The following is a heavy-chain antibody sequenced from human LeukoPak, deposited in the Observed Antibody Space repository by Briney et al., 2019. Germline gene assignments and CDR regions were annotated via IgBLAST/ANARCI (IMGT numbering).Heavy chain of an antibody. V-gene: IGHV1-2*02. J-gene: IGHJ4*02. CDR2: INPNSGGT. Sequence: ASVKVSCKASGYTFTGYYMHWVRQAPGQGLEWMGWINPNSGGTNYAQKFQGRVTMTRDTFISTAYMELSRLRSDDTAVYYCARVSRNYDILTGYSAGAPFDYWGQGTLVTVSS. CDR3: ARVSRNYDILTGYSAGAPFDY. D-gene: IGHD3-9*01. CDR1: GYTFTGYY.